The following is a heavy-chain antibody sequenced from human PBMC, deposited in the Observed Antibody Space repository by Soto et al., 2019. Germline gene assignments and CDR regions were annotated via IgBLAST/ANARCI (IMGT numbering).Heavy chain of an antibody. CDR3: ARASVSPLSVYAPLGF. D-gene: IGHD2-2*01. CDR2: INPTTGGT. V-gene: IGHV1-2*02. Sequence: GASVKVSCKASGYSLTEYYLHWVRQAPGQGLEWMGWINPTTGGTTYAQKFEGRVTMTRDRSVNTAYMELSRLRSDDTALDFCARASVSPLSVYAPLGFWGQGSLVTVSS. CDR1: GYSLTEYY. J-gene: IGHJ4*02.